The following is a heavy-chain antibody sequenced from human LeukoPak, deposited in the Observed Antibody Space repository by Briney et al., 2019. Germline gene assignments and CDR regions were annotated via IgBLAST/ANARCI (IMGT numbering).Heavy chain of an antibody. CDR2: IYPGDSDT. V-gene: IGHV5-51*01. Sequence: EASLQISCKGSGSIFTTYWIGWVRQLPGKGVEWMGIIYPGDSDTRYSPSFQGQVTISADKSISTAYLQWSSLKASDTAMYYCARRASTGLDYWGQGTLVTVSS. CDR1: GSIFTTYW. CDR3: ARRASTGLDY. D-gene: IGHD1-1*01. J-gene: IGHJ4*02.